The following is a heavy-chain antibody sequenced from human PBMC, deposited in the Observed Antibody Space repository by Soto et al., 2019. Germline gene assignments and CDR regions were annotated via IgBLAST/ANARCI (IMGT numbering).Heavy chain of an antibody. CDR1: EFTFSSYA. D-gene: IGHD3-9*01. Sequence: GGSLRLSCAASEFTFSSYAMSWVRQAPGKGLEWVSAISGSGGSTYYADSVKGRFTISRDNSKNTLYPQMNSLRAEDTAVYYCARDKDWAFDYWGQGTLVTVSS. CDR3: ARDKDWAFDY. J-gene: IGHJ4*02. V-gene: IGHV3-23*01. CDR2: ISGSGGST.